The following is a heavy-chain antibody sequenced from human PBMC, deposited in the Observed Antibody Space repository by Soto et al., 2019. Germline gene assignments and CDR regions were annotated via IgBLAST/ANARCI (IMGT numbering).Heavy chain of an antibody. Sequence: SETLSLTCTVSGGSISSYYWSWIRQPPGKGLEWIGYIYYSGSTNYNPSLKSRVTISVDTSKNQFSLKLSSVTAADTAVYYCARGVVPAAMFDPWGQGTLVTSPQ. CDR1: GGSISSYY. D-gene: IGHD2-2*01. CDR2: IYYSGST. V-gene: IGHV4-59*01. J-gene: IGHJ5*02. CDR3: ARGVVPAAMFDP.